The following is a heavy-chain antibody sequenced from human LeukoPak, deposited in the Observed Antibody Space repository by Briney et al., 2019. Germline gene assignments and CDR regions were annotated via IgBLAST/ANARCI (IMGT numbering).Heavy chain of an antibody. CDR3: ARDFVHYYDSSGFAYYFDF. Sequence: GSLTVSCAASGFTFSRYAMHWVRQAPGKGLEYVSAISSNGGRTYYENSVKGRFTISRDNSKNTLYLQMGSLRAEDMAVYYCARDFVHYYDSSGFAYYFDFWGQGTLVTVSS. D-gene: IGHD3-22*01. J-gene: IGHJ4*02. CDR2: ISSNGGRT. V-gene: IGHV3-64*01. CDR1: GFTFSRYA.